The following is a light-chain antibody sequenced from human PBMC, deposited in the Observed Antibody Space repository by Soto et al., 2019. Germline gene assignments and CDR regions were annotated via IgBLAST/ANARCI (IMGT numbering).Light chain of an antibody. Sequence: DIQMTQSPSSLSTSVGDRVTITCRASQGIRNDVGWYQQKPGKAPKLLIYTTSILESGVPSRFSGSGSGTEFTLTISGLQPDDFATYYCQQYHTWWTFGQGTKVDIK. CDR3: QQYHTWWT. J-gene: IGKJ1*01. V-gene: IGKV1-17*01. CDR1: QGIRND. CDR2: TTS.